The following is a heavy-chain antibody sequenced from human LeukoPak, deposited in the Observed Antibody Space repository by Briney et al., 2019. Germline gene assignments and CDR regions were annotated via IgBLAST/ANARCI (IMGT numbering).Heavy chain of an antibody. CDR2: IYYSGST. V-gene: IGHV4-59*11. J-gene: IGHJ5*02. CDR1: GGSISSHY. D-gene: IGHD1-7*01. CDR3: AREITGTIDWFDP. Sequence: SETLSLTCTVSGGSISSHYWSWIRQPPGKGLEWIGYIYYSGSTNYNPSLKSRVTISVDTSKNQFSLKLSSVTAADTAVYYCAREITGTIDWFDPWGQGTLVTVSS.